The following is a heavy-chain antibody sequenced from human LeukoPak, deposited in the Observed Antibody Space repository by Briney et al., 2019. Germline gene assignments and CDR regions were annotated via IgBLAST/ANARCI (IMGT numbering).Heavy chain of an antibody. CDR2: IYYSGST. Sequence: SETLSLTCTVSGGSISSSSYYWGWIRQPPGKGLEWIVSIYYSGSTYYNPSLKSRVTISLDTSKNQFSPKLSSVTAADTAVYYCARGGDYGGNFHWGQGTLVTVSS. J-gene: IGHJ4*02. CDR3: ARGGDYGGNFH. D-gene: IGHD4-23*01. CDR1: GGSISSSSYY. V-gene: IGHV4-39*07.